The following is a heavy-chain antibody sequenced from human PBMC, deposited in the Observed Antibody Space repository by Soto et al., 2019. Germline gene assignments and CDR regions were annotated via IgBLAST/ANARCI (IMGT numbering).Heavy chain of an antibody. CDR1: GGSISSGGYS. J-gene: IGHJ4*02. Sequence: SETLSLTCAVSGGSISSGGYSWSWIRQPPGKGLEWIGYIYHSGSTYYNPSLKSRVTISVDRSKNQFSLKLSSVTAADTAVYYCARADTGYCSGGSCYYFDYWGQGTLVPVSS. V-gene: IGHV4-30-2*01. D-gene: IGHD2-15*01. CDR2: IYHSGST. CDR3: ARADTGYCSGGSCYYFDY.